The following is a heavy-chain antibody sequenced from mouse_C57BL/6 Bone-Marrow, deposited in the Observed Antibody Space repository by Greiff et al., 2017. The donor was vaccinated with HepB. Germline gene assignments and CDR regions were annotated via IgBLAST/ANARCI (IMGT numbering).Heavy chain of an antibody. D-gene: IGHD1-1*01. CDR1: GFTFSDAW. CDR2: IRNKANNHAT. Sequence: EVKLLESGGGLVQPGGSMKLSCAASGFTFSDAWMDWVRQSPEKGLEWVAEIRNKANNHATYYAESVKGRFTISRDDSKSSVYLQMNSLRAEDTGMYYCTTPLITTVVDAMDYWGQGTSVTVSS. V-gene: IGHV6-6*01. J-gene: IGHJ4*01. CDR3: TTPLITTVVDAMDY.